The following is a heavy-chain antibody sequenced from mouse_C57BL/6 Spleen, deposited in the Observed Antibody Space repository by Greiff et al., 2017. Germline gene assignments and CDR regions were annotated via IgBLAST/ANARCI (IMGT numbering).Heavy chain of an antibody. CDR3: AREDYDYDVDV. CDR1: GYSITSGYY. J-gene: IGHJ1*03. D-gene: IGHD2-4*01. Sequence: EVQVVESGPGLVKPSQSLSLTCSVTGYSITSGYYWNWIRQFPGNKLEWMGYISYDGSNNYNPSLKNRISITRDTSKNQFFLKLNSVTTEDTATYYCAREDYDYDVDVWGTGTTVTVSS. V-gene: IGHV3-6*01. CDR2: ISYDGSN.